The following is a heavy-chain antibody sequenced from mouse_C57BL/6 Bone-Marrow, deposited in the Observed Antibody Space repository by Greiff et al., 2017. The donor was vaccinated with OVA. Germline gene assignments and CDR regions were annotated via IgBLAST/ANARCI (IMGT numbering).Heavy chain of an antibody. CDR1: GFTFSSYG. V-gene: IGHV5-6*01. Sequence: EVQGVESGGDLVKPGGSLKLSCAASGFTFSSYGMSWVRQTPDKRLEWVATISSGGSYTYYPDSVKGRFTISRDNAKNTLYLQMSSLKSEDTAMYYCARLRQLRSAYWGQGTLVTVSA. CDR3: ARLRQLRSAY. CDR2: ISSGGSYT. D-gene: IGHD3-2*02. J-gene: IGHJ3*01.